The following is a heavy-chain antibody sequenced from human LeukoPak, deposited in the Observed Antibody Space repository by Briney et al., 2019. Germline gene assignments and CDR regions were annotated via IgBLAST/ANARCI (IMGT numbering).Heavy chain of an antibody. V-gene: IGHV3-7*05. CDR2: IKQDGSVK. CDR1: GFTFTNYW. J-gene: IGHJ4*02. Sequence: PGGSLRLSCAAPGFTFTNYWMSWVRQAPGKGLEWVANIKQDGSVKYYVDSVKGRFTISRDNAKNSLYLQINSLRAEDTAIYYCARRGYSSSSFDYWGQGTLVTVSS. CDR3: ARRGYSSSSFDY. D-gene: IGHD6-13*01.